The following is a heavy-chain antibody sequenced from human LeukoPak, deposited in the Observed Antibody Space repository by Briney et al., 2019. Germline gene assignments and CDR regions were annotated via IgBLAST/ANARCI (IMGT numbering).Heavy chain of an antibody. CDR1: GYTFTSYY. CDR3: ARPRLRQYYFDY. Sequence: GASVKVSCKASGYTFTSYYMHWVRQAPGQGLKWMGIINPSGGSTSYAQKFQGRVTMTRDTSTSTVYMELSSLRSEDTAVYYCARPRLRQYYFDYWGQGTLVTVSS. D-gene: IGHD4-11*01. J-gene: IGHJ4*02. CDR2: INPSGGST. V-gene: IGHV1-46*01.